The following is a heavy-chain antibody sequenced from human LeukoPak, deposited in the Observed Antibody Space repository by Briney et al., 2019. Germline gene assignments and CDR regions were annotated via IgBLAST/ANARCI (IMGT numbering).Heavy chain of an antibody. CDR1: GFTFSSYA. Sequence: GGSLRLSCAASGFTFSSYAMSWVRQAPGKGLEWVSAISGSGGSTYYADSVKGRFTISRDNSKNTLYLQMNSLRAEDTDVYYCAKDPVAAAGHNWFDPWGQGTLVTVSS. J-gene: IGHJ5*02. V-gene: IGHV3-23*01. CDR2: ISGSGGST. D-gene: IGHD6-13*01. CDR3: AKDPVAAAGHNWFDP.